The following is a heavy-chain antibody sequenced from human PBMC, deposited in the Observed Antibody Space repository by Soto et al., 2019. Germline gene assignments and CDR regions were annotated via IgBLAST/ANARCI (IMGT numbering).Heavy chain of an antibody. CDR1: GYTFTSYG. J-gene: IGHJ6*04. Sequence: ASVKVSCKASGYTFTSYGISWVRQAPGQGLEWMGWISAYNGNKNYAQKLQGRVTMTTDTSTSTAYMELRSLRSDDTAVYYCARSITIFGVVVIEYYGMDVWGKGTTVTVSS. D-gene: IGHD3-3*01. CDR3: ARSITIFGVVVIEYYGMDV. CDR2: ISAYNGNK. V-gene: IGHV1-18*01.